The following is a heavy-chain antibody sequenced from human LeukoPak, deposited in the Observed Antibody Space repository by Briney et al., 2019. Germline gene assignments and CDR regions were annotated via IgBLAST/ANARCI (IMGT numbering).Heavy chain of an antibody. D-gene: IGHD3-10*01. J-gene: IGHJ6*03. CDR3: ARTTYYYGSGSYVGTYYYYYYMDV. Sequence: ASVKVSCKASGYTFTSYGINWVRQATGQGLEWMGWMNPNSGNTGYAQKFQGRVTMTRNTSISTAYMELSSLRSEDTAVYYCARTTYYYGSGSYVGTYYYYYYMDVWGKGTTVTISS. V-gene: IGHV1-8*01. CDR1: GYTFTSYG. CDR2: MNPNSGNT.